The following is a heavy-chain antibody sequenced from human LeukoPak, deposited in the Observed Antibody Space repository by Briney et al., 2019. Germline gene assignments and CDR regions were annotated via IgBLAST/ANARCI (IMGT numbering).Heavy chain of an antibody. Sequence: PSETLSLTCTVSGGSISSSSYYWGWIRQPPGTGLEWIGSIYYSGSTYYNPSLKSRVTISVDTSKNQFSLKLRSVTAADTAVYYCARPYCTSRSCHDYFDYWGQGTLVTVSS. J-gene: IGHJ4*02. V-gene: IGHV4-39*07. CDR3: ARPYCTSRSCHDYFDY. CDR1: GGSISSSSYY. D-gene: IGHD2-15*01. CDR2: IYYSGST.